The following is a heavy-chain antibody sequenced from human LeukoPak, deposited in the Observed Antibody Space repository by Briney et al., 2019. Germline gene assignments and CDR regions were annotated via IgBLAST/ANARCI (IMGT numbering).Heavy chain of an antibody. Sequence: GSSVKVSCKASGGTFSSYAISWVRQAPEQGLEWMGGIIPIFGTANYAQKFQGRVTMTTDTSTSTAYMELRSLRSDDTAVYYCAGSGDIVATKSFDYWGQGTLVTVSS. J-gene: IGHJ4*02. V-gene: IGHV1-69*05. CDR1: GGTFSSYA. D-gene: IGHD5-12*01. CDR2: IIPIFGTA. CDR3: AGSGDIVATKSFDY.